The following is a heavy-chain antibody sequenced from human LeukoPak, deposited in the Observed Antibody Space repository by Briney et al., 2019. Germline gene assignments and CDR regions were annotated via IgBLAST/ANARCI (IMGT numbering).Heavy chain of an antibody. V-gene: IGHV6-1*01. D-gene: IGHD3-22*01. Sequence: SQTLSLTCAISGDSVSSNSAAWNWIRQSPSRGLEWLGRTYYRSKWYNDYAVSVKSRITINPDTSKNQFSLQLNSVTPEDTAVYYCARDFAYYYDSSGYYPHYYFDYWGQGTLVTVSS. J-gene: IGHJ4*02. CDR3: ARDFAYYYDSSGYYPHYYFDY. CDR2: TYYRSKWYN. CDR1: GDSVSSNSAA.